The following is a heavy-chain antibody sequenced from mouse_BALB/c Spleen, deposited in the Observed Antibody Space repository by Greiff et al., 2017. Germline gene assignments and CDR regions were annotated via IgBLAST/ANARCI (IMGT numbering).Heavy chain of an antibody. CDR2: ISDGGSYT. V-gene: IGHV5-4*02. Sequence: EVQLVESGGGLVKPGGSLKLSCAASGFTFSDYYMYWVRQTPEKRLEWVATISDGGSYTYYPDSVKGRFTISRDNAKNNLYLQMSSLKSEDTAMYYCARGQLGHYFDYWGQGTTLTVSS. CDR1: GFTFSDYY. D-gene: IGHD3-2*01. CDR3: ARGQLGHYFDY. J-gene: IGHJ2*01.